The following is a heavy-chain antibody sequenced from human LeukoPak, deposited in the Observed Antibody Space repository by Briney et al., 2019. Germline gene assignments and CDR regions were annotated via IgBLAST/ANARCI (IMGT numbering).Heavy chain of an antibody. CDR3: ALMITFGGVIVIQGAFDI. CDR2: IYYSGST. J-gene: IGHJ3*02. CDR1: GGSISSGDYY. D-gene: IGHD3-16*02. Sequence: PSQTLSLTCTVSGGSISSGDYYWSWIRQPPGKGLEWIGYIYYSGSTYYNPSLKSRVTISVDTSKDQFSLKLSSVTAADTAVYYCALMITFGGVIVIQGAFDIWGQGTMVTVSS. V-gene: IGHV4-30-4*08.